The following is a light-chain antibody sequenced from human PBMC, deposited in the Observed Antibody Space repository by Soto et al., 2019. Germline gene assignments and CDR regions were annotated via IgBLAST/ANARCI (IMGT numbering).Light chain of an antibody. CDR2: GAS. J-gene: IGKJ2*01. CDR3: QQYGSSPPYT. Sequence: EIVLSQSPGTLSLSPGERATLSCRASQSVSSSYLAWYQQKPGQAPRLLIYGASSRATGIPDRFSGSGSGTDFNLTISRLAPEDYALYYCQQYGSSPPYTFGQGTKLEIK. CDR1: QSVSSSY. V-gene: IGKV3-20*01.